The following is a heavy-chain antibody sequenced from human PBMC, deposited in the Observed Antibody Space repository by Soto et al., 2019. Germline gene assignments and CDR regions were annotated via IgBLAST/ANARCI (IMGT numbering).Heavy chain of an antibody. V-gene: IGHV3-53*01. CDR3: ARDSRPYGAPYYYYGMDV. Sequence: EVQLVESGGGLIQPGGSLRLSCAASGFTVSSNYMSWVRQAPGKGLEWVSVIYSGGSTYYADSVKGRFTISRDNSKNTLYLHMNSLRAEDTAVYYCARDSRPYGAPYYYYGMDVWGQGTTVTVSS. CDR2: IYSGGST. D-gene: IGHD4-17*01. CDR1: GFTVSSNY. J-gene: IGHJ6*02.